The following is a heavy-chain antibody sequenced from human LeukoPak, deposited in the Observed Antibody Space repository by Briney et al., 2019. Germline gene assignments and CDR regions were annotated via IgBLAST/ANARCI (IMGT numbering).Heavy chain of an antibody. D-gene: IGHD3-22*01. V-gene: IGHV3-53*01. J-gene: IGHJ4*02. CDR2: IYSGGST. CDR3: AREGDSSGYYYNYFDY. Sequence: GGSLRLSCAASGFTVSSNYMSWVRQAPGKGLEWVSVIYSGGSTYYADSVKGRFTISRDNSKNTLYLQMNSLRAEDTAVYYCAREGDSSGYYYNYFDYWGQGTLVTVSS. CDR1: GFTVSSNY.